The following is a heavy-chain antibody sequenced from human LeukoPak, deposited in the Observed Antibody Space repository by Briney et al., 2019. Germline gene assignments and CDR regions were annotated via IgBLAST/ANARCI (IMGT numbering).Heavy chain of an antibody. D-gene: IGHD1/OR15-1a*01. V-gene: IGHV5-51*01. CDR1: GYSFTSYW. CDR3: ARRNNFDY. Sequence: GESLKISCKCSGYSFTSYWIGWVRQMPGKGLGLIWIIYPGYSDTRYSPSFQGHLTISADTSISTAYLQWSSLKAPDTAMYSCARRNNFDYWGQGTLVTVSS. J-gene: IGHJ4*02. CDR2: IYPGYSDT.